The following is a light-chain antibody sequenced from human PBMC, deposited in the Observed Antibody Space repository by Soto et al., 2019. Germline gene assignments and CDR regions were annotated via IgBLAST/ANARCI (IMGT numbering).Light chain of an antibody. J-gene: IGLJ1*01. Sequence: QSVLTQPRSVSGSPGQSVTISCTGTTSDVGGYKFVSWYQQHPSKAPKLMIYDVTKRPSGVPDRFSGSKSGNTASLTISGLQAEDEADYYCCSYAGTYSYVFGTGTKVTVL. CDR2: DVT. CDR3: CSYAGTYSYV. CDR1: TSDVGGYKF. V-gene: IGLV2-11*01.